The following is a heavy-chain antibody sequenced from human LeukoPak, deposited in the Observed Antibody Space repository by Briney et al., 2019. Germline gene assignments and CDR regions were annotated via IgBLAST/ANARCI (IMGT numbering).Heavy chain of an antibody. CDR2: IWYDGSNK. V-gene: IGHV3-33*06. D-gene: IGHD5-18*01. CDR3: AKEGPGVDTAMAG. J-gene: IGHJ4*02. Sequence: PGRSLRLPCAASGFTFSSYGMHWVRQAPGKGLEWVAVIWYDGSNKYYADSVKGRFTISRDNSKNTLYLQMNSLRAEDTAVYYCAKEGPGVDTAMAGWGQGTLVTVSS. CDR1: GFTFSSYG.